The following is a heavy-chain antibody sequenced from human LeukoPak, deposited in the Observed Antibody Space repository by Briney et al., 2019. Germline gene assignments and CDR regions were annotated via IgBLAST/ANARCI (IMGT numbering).Heavy chain of an antibody. D-gene: IGHD4-23*01. CDR2: IKSDGIST. Sequence: GGSLRLSCAASGFTFSSYWMHWVRQAPGKGLVWVSRIKSDGISTTYADSVKGRFTISRDNSKNTLYLQMNSLRAEDTAVYYCARRAGGYSHPYDYWGQGTLVTVSS. CDR3: ARRAGGYSHPYDY. CDR1: GFTFSSYW. J-gene: IGHJ4*02. V-gene: IGHV3-74*01.